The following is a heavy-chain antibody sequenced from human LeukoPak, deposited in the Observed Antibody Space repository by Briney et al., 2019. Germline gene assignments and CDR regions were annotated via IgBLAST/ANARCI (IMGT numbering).Heavy chain of an antibody. V-gene: IGHV3-30*18. Sequence: GGSLRLSCAASGFTFSNYGMHWVRQAPGKGLEWVATISYDERHKIYADSVKGRFTISRDISKNTLYLQMNSLSAEDTALYNCAKGNIVNGDSPWGQGTLVTVSS. CDR2: ISYDERHK. J-gene: IGHJ5*02. D-gene: IGHD2-21*02. CDR1: GFTFSNYG. CDR3: AKGNIVNGDSP.